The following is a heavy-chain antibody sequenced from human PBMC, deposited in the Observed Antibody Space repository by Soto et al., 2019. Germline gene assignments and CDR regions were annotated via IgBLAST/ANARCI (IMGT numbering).Heavy chain of an antibody. J-gene: IGHJ3*02. V-gene: IGHV3-30*18. CDR1: GFTCSSYG. CDR2: ISYDGSNK. Sequence: GGSLRLSCVASGFTCSSYGMHWVRQAPGKELELVAVISYDGSNKYYADAVKGRFTISRDNSKDMLHLQMYSLRAEDTAVYYCAKDARILDYDFWSGGNDAFDIWGQGTMVTVSS. D-gene: IGHD3-3*01. CDR3: AKDARILDYDFWSGGNDAFDI.